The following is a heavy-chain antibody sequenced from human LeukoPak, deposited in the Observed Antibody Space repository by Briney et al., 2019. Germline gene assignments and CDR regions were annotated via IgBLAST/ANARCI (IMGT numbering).Heavy chain of an antibody. CDR3: AREVAATGRYFEY. CDR1: GFTFSNHW. V-gene: IGHV3-74*01. Sequence: GGSLRLSCAASGFTFSNHWMHWVRQAPGKGLIWVSRINKDGSTTDYADSVKGRFTISRDNAKNTLFLQMSSLGAEDTALYYCAREVAATGRYFEYWGQGTLVTVSS. CDR2: INKDGSTT. J-gene: IGHJ4*02. D-gene: IGHD5-12*01.